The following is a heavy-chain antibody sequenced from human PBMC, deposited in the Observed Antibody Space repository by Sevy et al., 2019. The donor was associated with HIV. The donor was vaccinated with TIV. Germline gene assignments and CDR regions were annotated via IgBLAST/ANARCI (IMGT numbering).Heavy chain of an antibody. CDR3: VRDDRDGYVDY. V-gene: IGHV1-2*02. J-gene: IGHJ4*02. CDR2: INPDSGGP. Sequence: ASVKVSCKASGYTFTGYYMHWVRQAPGQGLEWMGWINPDSGGPNYPPKFQGRVTLTRDTSISTAYMELSRLKSDDTAVYYCVRDDRDGYVDYWGQGTLVTVSS. CDR1: GYTFTGYY.